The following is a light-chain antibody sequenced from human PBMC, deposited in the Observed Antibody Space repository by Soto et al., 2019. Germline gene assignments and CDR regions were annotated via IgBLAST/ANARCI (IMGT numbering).Light chain of an antibody. CDR2: GAS. CDR1: QSVSSSY. CDR3: QQGSNWPPGLT. Sequence: EIVLTQSPGTLSSSPGERATLSCRASQSVSSSYLAWYQQKPGQAPRLLIYGASSRATGIPDRFSGSGSGTDFTLTISSLEPEDFAVYYCQQGSNWPPGLTFGGGTKVEIK. V-gene: IGKV3D-20*02. J-gene: IGKJ4*01.